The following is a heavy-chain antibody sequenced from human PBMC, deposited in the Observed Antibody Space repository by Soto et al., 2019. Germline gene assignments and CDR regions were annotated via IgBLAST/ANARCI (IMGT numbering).Heavy chain of an antibody. J-gene: IGHJ5*02. D-gene: IGHD1-1*01. V-gene: IGHV3-23*01. CDR3: AKNAGTS. CDR2: IGGGT. Sequence: EVQLLESGGGLVKPGGSLRLSCSASGFAFSANDMTWVRQAPGRGLEWVSTIGGGTYYADSVKGRFTISRDKSKNSLYLQMNSLRAEDTAIYDCAKNAGTSWGQGTLVTVSS. CDR1: GFAFSAND.